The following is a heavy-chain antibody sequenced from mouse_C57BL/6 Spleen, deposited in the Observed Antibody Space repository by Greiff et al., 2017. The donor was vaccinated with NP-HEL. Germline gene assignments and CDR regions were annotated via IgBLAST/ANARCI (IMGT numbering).Heavy chain of an antibody. CDR2: ISYDGSN. Sequence: EVQLVESGPGLVKPSQSLSLTCSVTGYSITSGYYWNWIRQFPGNKLEWMGYISYDGSNNYNPSLKNRISITRDTSKNQFFLKLNSVTTEDTATYYCARALDSSGYVGYWGQGTTLTVSS. CDR3: ARALDSSGYVGY. D-gene: IGHD3-2*02. V-gene: IGHV3-6*01. CDR1: GYSITSGYY. J-gene: IGHJ2*01.